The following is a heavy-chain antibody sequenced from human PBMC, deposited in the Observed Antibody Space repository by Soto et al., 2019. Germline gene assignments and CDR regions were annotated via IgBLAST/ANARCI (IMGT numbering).Heavy chain of an antibody. V-gene: IGHV1-69*13. Sequence: ASVKVSCKASGGTFSSYAISWMRQAPGQGLEWMGGIIPIFGTANYAQKFQGRVTITADESTSTAYMELSSLRSEDTAVYYCARDQGCSSTSCRITHDYYYYGMDVWGQGTTVTVSS. D-gene: IGHD2-2*01. CDR3: ARDQGCSSTSCRITHDYYYYGMDV. CDR2: IIPIFGTA. J-gene: IGHJ6*02. CDR1: GGTFSSYA.